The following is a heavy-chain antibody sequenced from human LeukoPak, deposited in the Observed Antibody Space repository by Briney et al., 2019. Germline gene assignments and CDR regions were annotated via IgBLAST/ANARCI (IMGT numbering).Heavy chain of an antibody. CDR1: GGSISSGDYY. V-gene: IGHV4-30-4*01. D-gene: IGHD6-19*01. J-gene: IGHJ4*02. Sequence: PSQTLSLTCTVSGGSISSGDYYWSWIRQPPGKGLEWIGYIYYSGSTYYNPSLKSRVTISVDTSKNQFSLKLSSVTAADTAVYYCARELGSGWYGGYYFDYWGQGTLVTVSS. CDR2: IYYSGST. CDR3: ARELGSGWYGGYYFDY.